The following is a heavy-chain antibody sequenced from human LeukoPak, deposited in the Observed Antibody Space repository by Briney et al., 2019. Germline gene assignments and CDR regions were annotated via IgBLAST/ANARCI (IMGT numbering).Heavy chain of an antibody. Sequence: ASVKVSCKVSGYSLSEGCMHWVRQAPGKGLEWMGSFDPEDGEAIYAQRFQGRVTMTEDTSTHTAYMEVNSLRSEDTAVYYCATDIQQLVLFAYWGQGTLVTVSS. D-gene: IGHD6-13*01. V-gene: IGHV1-24*01. CDR1: GYSLSEGC. CDR3: ATDIQQLVLFAY. J-gene: IGHJ4*02. CDR2: FDPEDGEA.